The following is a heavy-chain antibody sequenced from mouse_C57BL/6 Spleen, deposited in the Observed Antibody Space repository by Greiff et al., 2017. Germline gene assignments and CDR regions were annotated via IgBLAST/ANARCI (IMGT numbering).Heavy chain of an antibody. V-gene: IGHV1-15*01. D-gene: IGHD2-4*01. CDR1: GYTFTDYE. J-gene: IGHJ4*01. CDR3: TRYYYDYVRAMDY. CDR2: IDPETGGT. Sequence: VQLVESGAELVRPGASVTLSCKASGYTFTDYEMHWVKQTPVHGLEWIGAIDPETGGTAYNQKFKGKAILTADKSSSTAYMELRSLTSEDSAVYYCTRYYYDYVRAMDYWGQGTSVTVSS.